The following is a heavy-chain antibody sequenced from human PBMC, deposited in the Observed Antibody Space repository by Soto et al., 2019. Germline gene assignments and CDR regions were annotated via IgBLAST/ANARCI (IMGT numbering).Heavy chain of an antibody. CDR3: ARQGPSPHCSSTSCYPYYYYGMDV. CDR2: INAGNGNT. D-gene: IGHD2-2*01. J-gene: IGHJ6*02. CDR1: GYTFTSYA. V-gene: IGHV1-3*01. Sequence: ASVKVSCKASGYTFTSYAMHWVRQAPGQRLEWMGWINAGNGNTKYSQKFQGRVTITRDTSASTAYMELSSLRSEDTAVYYCARQGPSPHCSSTSCYPYYYYGMDVWGQGTTVTVSS.